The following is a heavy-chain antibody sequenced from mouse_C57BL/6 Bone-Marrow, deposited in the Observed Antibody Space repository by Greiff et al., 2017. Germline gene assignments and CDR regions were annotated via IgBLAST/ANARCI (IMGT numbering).Heavy chain of an antibody. D-gene: IGHD4-1*01. CDR2: INPSSGYT. J-gene: IGHJ1*03. CDR3: ASEDLLGHWYFDV. Sequence: VQLQQSGAELAKPGASVKLSCKASGYTFTSYWMHWVKQRPGQGLEWIGYINPSSGYTKYNQKFKDKATLTADKSSSTAYMQLSSLTYEDSAFYYYASEDLLGHWYFDVWGTGTTVTVSS. V-gene: IGHV1-7*01. CDR1: GYTFTSYW.